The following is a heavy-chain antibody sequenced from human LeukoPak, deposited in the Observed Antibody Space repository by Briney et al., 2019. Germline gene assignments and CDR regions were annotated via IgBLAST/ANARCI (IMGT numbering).Heavy chain of an antibody. Sequence: SETLSLTCTVSGGSISSYYWSWIRQLPGKGLEWIGYIYYSGSTNYNPSLKSRVTMSVDTSKNQFSLKLSSVTAADTAVYYCASSPAAYYDYVWGSYSYYFDYWGQGTLVTVSS. V-gene: IGHV4-59*08. CDR2: IYYSGST. D-gene: IGHD3-16*01. CDR1: GGSISSYY. CDR3: ASSPAAYYDYVWGSYSYYFDY. J-gene: IGHJ4*02.